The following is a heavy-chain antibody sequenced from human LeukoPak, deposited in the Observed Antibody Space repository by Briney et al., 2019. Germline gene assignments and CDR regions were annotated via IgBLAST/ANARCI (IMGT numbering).Heavy chain of an antibody. D-gene: IGHD5-24*01. J-gene: IGHJ4*02. V-gene: IGHV5-51*01. Sequence: GESLKISCKGSGYSFNTYWIGWVRQMPGKGLEWMGIIYPGDSDTKYSPSFQGQVTISADKSISTAYLQWSSLKASDTAMYYCARQPRSRVGNYFDYWGQGTLVTVSS. CDR1: GYSFNTYW. CDR2: IYPGDSDT. CDR3: ARQPRSRVGNYFDY.